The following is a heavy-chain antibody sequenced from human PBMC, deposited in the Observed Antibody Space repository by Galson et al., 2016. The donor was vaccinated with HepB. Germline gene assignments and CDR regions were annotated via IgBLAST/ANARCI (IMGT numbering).Heavy chain of an antibody. CDR3: AKWSDAAATY. CDR1: GFTFSTYA. CDR2: ISGSGDTT. V-gene: IGHV3-23*01. J-gene: IGHJ4*02. Sequence: ASGFTFSTYAMSWVRQAPGKRLEWVSAISGSGDTTYYADSVKGRLSISRDNSKNTLYLQMSSLTAEDTAVYYCAKWSDAAATYWGQGALVTVSS. D-gene: IGHD6-13*01.